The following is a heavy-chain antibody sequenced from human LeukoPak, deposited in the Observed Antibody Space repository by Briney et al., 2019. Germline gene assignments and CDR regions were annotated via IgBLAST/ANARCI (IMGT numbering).Heavy chain of an antibody. CDR1: GFTFSSYA. V-gene: IGHV3-23*01. Sequence: GGSLRLSCAASGFTFSSYAMSWVRQAPGKGLEWVSAISGSGITYYADSVKGRFTISRDNSKNTLYLQMNSLRAEDTAVYYCAKDLEWDPQYLQHWGQGTLVTVSS. CDR3: AKDLEWDPQYLQH. J-gene: IGHJ1*01. D-gene: IGHD3-3*01. CDR2: ISGSGIT.